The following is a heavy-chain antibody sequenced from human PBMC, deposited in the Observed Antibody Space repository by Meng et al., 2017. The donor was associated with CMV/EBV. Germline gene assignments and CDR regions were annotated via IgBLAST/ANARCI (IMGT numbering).Heavy chain of an antibody. D-gene: IGHD2-2*01. CDR2: IKSKTDGGTT. CDR3: TTGGTSCSPFDY. CDR1: GFTFSNAW. Sequence: ETLSLTCAASGFTFSNAWMNWVRQAPGKGLEWVGRIKSKTDGGTTDYAAPVKGRFTISRDDSKNTLYLQMNSLKTEDTAVYYCTTGGTSCSPFDYWGQGTLVTVSS. V-gene: IGHV3-15*01. J-gene: IGHJ4*02.